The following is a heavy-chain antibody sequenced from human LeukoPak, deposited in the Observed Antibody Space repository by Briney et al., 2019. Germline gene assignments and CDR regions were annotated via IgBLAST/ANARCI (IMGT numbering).Heavy chain of an antibody. J-gene: IGHJ4*02. D-gene: IGHD3-3*01. V-gene: IGHV4-59*01. Sequence: PGGSLRLSCAASEFIFSNYWMSWVRQTPGKGLEWIGYIYYSGSTNYNPSLKSRVTISVDTSKNQFSLKLSSVTAADTAVYYCARALSYYDFWSGYYGHYFDYWGQGTLVTVSS. CDR2: IYYSGST. CDR1: EFIFSNYW. CDR3: ARALSYYDFWSGYYGHYFDY.